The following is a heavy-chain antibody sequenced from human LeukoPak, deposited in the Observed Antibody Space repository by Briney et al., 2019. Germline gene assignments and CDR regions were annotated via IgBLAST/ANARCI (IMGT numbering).Heavy chain of an antibody. CDR3: AREGDRGFAFDI. J-gene: IGHJ3*02. D-gene: IGHD3-10*01. CDR1: GFTFSNYW. V-gene: IGHV3-74*01. Sequence: GGSLRLSCAASGFTFSNYWMHWVRQAPGKGLVWVSRINSDGSTTNYADSVKGRFTISRDNAKNTLFLQMNSLRAEDTAVYYCAREGDRGFAFDIWGQGTMVTVSS. CDR2: INSDGSTT.